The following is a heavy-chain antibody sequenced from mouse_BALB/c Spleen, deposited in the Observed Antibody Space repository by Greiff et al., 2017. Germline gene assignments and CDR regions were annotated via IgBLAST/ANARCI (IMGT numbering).Heavy chain of an antibody. J-gene: IGHJ4*01. CDR2: IRNKANGYTT. Sequence: EVHLVESGGGLVQPGGSLRLSCATSGFTFTDYYMSWVRQPPGKALEWLGFIRNKANGYTTEYSASVKGRFTISRDNSQSILYLQMNTLRAEDSATYYFARRMGSSDLYAMDDWGQGTSVTVSS. CDR3: ARRMGSSDLYAMDD. CDR1: GFTFTDYY. V-gene: IGHV7-3*02. D-gene: IGHD1-1*01.